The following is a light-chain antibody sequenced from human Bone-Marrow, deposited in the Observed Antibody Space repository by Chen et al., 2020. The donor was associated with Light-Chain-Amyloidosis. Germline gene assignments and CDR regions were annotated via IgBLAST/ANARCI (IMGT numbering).Light chain of an antibody. V-gene: IGLV3-1*01. CDR3: QAWDSSTGV. CDR1: KLGDKY. J-gene: IGLJ3*02. CDR2: QDT. Sequence: SYELTQPPSVSVSPGQTASITCSGDKLGDKYACWYHQKPGQSPVLVIYQDTKRPSGIPERFSGSNSGNTAPLTISGTQAMDEADYYCQAWDSSTGVFGGGTKLTVL.